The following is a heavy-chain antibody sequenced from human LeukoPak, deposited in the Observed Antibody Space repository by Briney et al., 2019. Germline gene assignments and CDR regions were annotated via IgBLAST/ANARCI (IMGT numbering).Heavy chain of an antibody. CDR2: IDWDDDK. J-gene: IGHJ4*02. Sequence: SGPTLVNPTQTLTLTCTFSGFSHSTSGMCVSWIRQPPGKALEWLARIDWDDDKYYSTSLKTRLTISKDTSKNQVVLTMTNMDPVDTATYYCARRTYCSGGSCYDYWGQGTLVTVSS. CDR1: GFSHSTSGMC. CDR3: ARRTYCSGGSCYDY. D-gene: IGHD2-15*01. V-gene: IGHV2-70*11.